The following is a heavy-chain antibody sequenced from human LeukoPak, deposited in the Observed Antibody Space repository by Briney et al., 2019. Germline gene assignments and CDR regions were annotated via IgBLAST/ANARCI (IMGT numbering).Heavy chain of an antibody. Sequence: GGSLRLSCAASGFTFSSYSMHWVRQAPGKGLEWVAVIWYDGSNKYYADSAKGRFTISRDNAKNSLYLQMNSLRAEDTAVFYCARGRGVGVWGKGTTVTVSS. CDR2: IWYDGSNK. CDR3: ARGRGVGV. V-gene: IGHV3-33*01. D-gene: IGHD5-12*01. J-gene: IGHJ6*04. CDR1: GFTFSSYS.